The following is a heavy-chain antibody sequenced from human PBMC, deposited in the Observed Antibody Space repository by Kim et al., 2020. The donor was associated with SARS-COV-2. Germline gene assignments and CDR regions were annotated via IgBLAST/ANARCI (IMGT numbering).Heavy chain of an antibody. CDR3: ARDIIGYCSSTSCLNVDWFDP. D-gene: IGHD2-2*01. J-gene: IGHJ5*02. CDR2: INSDGSST. CDR1: GFTFSSYW. V-gene: IGHV3-74*01. Sequence: GGSLRLSCAASGFTFSSYWMHWVRQAPGKGLVWVSRINSDGSSTSYADSVKGRFTISRDNAKNTLYLQMNSLRAEDTAVYYCARDIIGYCSSTSCLNVDWFDPWGQGTLVTVSS.